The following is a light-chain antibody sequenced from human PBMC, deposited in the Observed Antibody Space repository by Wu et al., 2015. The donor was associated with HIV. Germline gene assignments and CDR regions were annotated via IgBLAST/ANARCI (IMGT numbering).Light chain of an antibody. CDR2: VHL. Sequence: SVSHGKSXSLLQGQQSINNNLGWYQHKLARLPGSSSMVHLTGPLGVPARFSGSGSGTEFTLTINSLQSEDLAIYYCQQYNDWPRTFGQGTKVEIK. J-gene: IGKJ1*01. CDR1: SINNN. V-gene: IGKV3-15*01. CDR3: QQYNDWPRT.